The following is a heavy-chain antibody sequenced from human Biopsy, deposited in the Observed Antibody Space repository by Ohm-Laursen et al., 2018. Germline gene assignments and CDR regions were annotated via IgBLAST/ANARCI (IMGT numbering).Heavy chain of an antibody. CDR1: GYSFTSYY. Sequence: ASVKVSCNASGYSFTSYYMHWVRQAPGQGLEWMGMINPSGSTTSYPQIFQGRVTMTRDTSKSTVYMELSSLRSADTAVYFCARNTGWYGDLYYFDCWGQGTRVTVSS. J-gene: IGHJ4*02. D-gene: IGHD6-19*01. CDR3: ARNTGWYGDLYYFDC. V-gene: IGHV1-46*01. CDR2: INPSGSTT.